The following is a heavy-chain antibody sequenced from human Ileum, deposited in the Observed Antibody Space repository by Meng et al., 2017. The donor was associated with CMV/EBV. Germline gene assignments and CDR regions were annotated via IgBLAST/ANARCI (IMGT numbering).Heavy chain of an antibody. J-gene: IGHJ6*02. CDR1: GDSISSYY. CDR2: ASYTGTT. D-gene: IGHD3-3*01. CDR3: ARVVITPRPVQYHFYGLDV. Sequence: SETLSLTCTVSGDSISSYYWSWIRQPPGKGLEWIGFASYTGTTSYNPSLESRVTISVDTSKNQFSLTLRPVSAADTAVYYCARVVITPRPVQYHFYGLDVWGQGTTVTVSS. V-gene: IGHV4-59*01.